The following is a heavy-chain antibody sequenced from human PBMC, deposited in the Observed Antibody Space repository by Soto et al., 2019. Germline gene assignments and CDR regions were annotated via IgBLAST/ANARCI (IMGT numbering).Heavy chain of an antibody. CDR2: INPGDSDT. V-gene: IGHV5-51*01. D-gene: IGHD1-1*01. CDR3: ARRSGGNLDY. J-gene: IGHJ4*02. CDR1: GYSFSTYW. Sequence: PGESLKISRNGSGYSFSTYWIGWVRQMPWEGLEWMGIINPGDSDTRYSPSFQGQVTISADKSISTAYLQWSSLKASDTAMYYCARRSGGNLDYWGQGTLVTVSS.